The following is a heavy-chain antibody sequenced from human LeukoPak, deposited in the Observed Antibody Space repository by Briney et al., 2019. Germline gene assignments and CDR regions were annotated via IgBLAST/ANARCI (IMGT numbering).Heavy chain of an antibody. CDR2: INSDGSIT. V-gene: IGHV3-74*01. CDR3: ARDAVDTANAV. CDR1: GFTFTTYW. J-gene: IGHJ6*02. D-gene: IGHD5-18*01. Sequence: GGSLRLSCAASGFTFTTYWMHWVRQAPGKGLVWVSHINSDGSITSYADSVKGRFTISRDNAKNTLYLQMNSLRAEDTAVYYCARDAVDTANAVWGQRTTVTVSS.